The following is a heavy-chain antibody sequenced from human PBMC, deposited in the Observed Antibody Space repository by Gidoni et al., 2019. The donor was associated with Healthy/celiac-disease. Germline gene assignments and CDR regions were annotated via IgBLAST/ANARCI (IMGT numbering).Heavy chain of an antibody. CDR1: GVTFSSYA. D-gene: IGHD5-18*01. V-gene: IGHV1-69*04. CDR3: AREVDTAMVTNFDY. Sequence: QVQLVQSGAEVKKPGSSVKVSCKASGVTFSSYAISGVRQAPGQGLEWMGRIIPILGIANYAQKFQGRVTITADKSTSTAYMELSSLRSEDTAVYYCAREVDTAMVTNFDYWGQGTLVTVSS. CDR2: IIPILGIA. J-gene: IGHJ4*02.